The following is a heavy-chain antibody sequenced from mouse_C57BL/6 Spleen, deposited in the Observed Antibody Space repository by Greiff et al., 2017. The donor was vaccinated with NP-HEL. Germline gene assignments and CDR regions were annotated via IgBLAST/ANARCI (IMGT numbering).Heavy chain of an antibody. V-gene: IGHV10-1*01. Sequence: EVNVVESGGGLVQPKGSLKLSCAASGFSFNTYAMNWVRQAPGKGLEWVARIRSKSNNYATYYADSVKDRFTISRDDSESMLYLQMNNLKTEDTAMYYCVRQGPITTVVATREYYAMDYWGQGTSVTVSS. CDR2: IRSKSNNYAT. D-gene: IGHD1-1*01. CDR3: VRQGPITTVVATREYYAMDY. J-gene: IGHJ4*01. CDR1: GFSFNTYA.